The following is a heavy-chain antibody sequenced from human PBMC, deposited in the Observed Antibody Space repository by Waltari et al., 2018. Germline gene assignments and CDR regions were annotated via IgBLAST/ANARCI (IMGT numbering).Heavy chain of an antibody. CDR3: ARATTYAFDI. Sequence: EVQLVESGGGLVQPGGSLRLSCAASGFTFSSYDSDWVRQATGKGLEWVSAIGTAGDTYYLGSVKGRFTISRENAKNSLYLQMNSLRAGDTAMYYCARATTYAFDIWGQGTMVTVSS. J-gene: IGHJ3*02. CDR1: GFTFSSYD. V-gene: IGHV3-13*01. CDR2: IGTAGDT.